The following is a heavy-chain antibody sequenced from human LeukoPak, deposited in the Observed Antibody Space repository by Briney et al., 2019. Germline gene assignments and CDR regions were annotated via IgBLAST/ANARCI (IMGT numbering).Heavy chain of an antibody. Sequence: ASVKVSCKASGYTFTSYGISWVRQAPGQGLEWMGWISAYNGNTNYAQKLKGRVTMTTDTSTSTAYMELRSLRSDDTAVYYWARDSGPYYYGSGSYYVQVYYGMDVWGQGTTVTVSS. CDR1: GYTFTSYG. V-gene: IGHV1-18*01. CDR2: ISAYNGNT. CDR3: ARDSGPYYYGSGSYYVQVYYGMDV. J-gene: IGHJ6*02. D-gene: IGHD3-10*01.